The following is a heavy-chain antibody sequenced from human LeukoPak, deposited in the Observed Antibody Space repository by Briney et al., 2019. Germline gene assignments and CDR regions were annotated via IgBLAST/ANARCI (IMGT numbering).Heavy chain of an antibody. D-gene: IGHD5-18*01. CDR2: ISDSGGTT. J-gene: IGHJ4*02. Sequence: PGASLRLSCAASGFIFTNYAMSWVRRAPGKGLEWVSGISDSGGTTYYADSVKGRFTISRDNSKNTLYLQVNSLRAEDTAVYYCAKALYNYGPYYLDYWGQGTLVTVSS. CDR1: GFIFTNYA. V-gene: IGHV3-23*01. CDR3: AKALYNYGPYYLDY.